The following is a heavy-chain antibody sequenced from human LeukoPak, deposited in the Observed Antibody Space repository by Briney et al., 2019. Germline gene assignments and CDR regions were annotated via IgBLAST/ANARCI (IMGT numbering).Heavy chain of an antibody. J-gene: IGHJ2*01. CDR1: GFTVSSNS. V-gene: IGHV3-53*01. CDR3: ARTSDTSGRLYWYFDL. CDR2: IYSGGST. D-gene: IGHD3-22*01. Sequence: GGSLRLSCTVSGFTVSSNSMSWVRQAPGKGLEWVSFIYSGGSTQYSDSVKGRFTISRDNSKNTLYLQMNSLRAEDTAVYYCARTSDTSGRLYWYFDLWGRGTLVTVSS.